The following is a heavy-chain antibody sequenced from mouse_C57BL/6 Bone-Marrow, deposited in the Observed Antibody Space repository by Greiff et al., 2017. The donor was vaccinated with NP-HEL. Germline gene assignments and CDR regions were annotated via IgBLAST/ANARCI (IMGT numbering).Heavy chain of an antibody. CDR2: IDPETGGT. V-gene: IGHV1-15*01. J-gene: IGHJ4*01. D-gene: IGHD2-4*01. Sequence: QVQLKESGAELVRPGASVTLSCKASGYTFTDYEMHWVKQTPVHGLEWIGAIDPETGGTAYNQKFKGKAIRTADKSSSTAYMELRSLTSEDSAVYYCTRGGITTTDDYYAMDYWGQGTSVTVSS. CDR3: TRGGITTTDDYYAMDY. CDR1: GYTFTDYE.